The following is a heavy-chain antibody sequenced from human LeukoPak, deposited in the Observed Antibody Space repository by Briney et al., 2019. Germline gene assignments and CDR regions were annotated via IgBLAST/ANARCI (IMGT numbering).Heavy chain of an antibody. Sequence: SVTVSCTASGGTFSSYAISWVRQAPGQGLECMGGIIPIFGTANYAQKFQGRVTITADESTSTAYMELSSLRSEDTAVYYCARQYQLLGAQVGYWGQGTLVTVS. CDR2: IIPIFGTA. CDR1: GGTFSSYA. CDR3: ARQYQLLGAQVGY. J-gene: IGHJ4*02. V-gene: IGHV1-69*13. D-gene: IGHD2-2*01.